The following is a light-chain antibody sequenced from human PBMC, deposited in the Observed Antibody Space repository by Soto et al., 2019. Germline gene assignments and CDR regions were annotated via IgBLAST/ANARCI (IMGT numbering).Light chain of an antibody. CDR3: QQSYKTPIT. J-gene: IGKJ5*01. CDR1: QSIYNY. V-gene: IGKV1-39*01. Sequence: DIQMTQSPSSLSASVGDRVTITCRASQSIYNYLNWYQQKPGKAPSLLIYVASSLQGGVPSRFSGSGSWTDFTLTISSLQPEDFATYYCQQSYKTPITFGQGTRLEIK. CDR2: VAS.